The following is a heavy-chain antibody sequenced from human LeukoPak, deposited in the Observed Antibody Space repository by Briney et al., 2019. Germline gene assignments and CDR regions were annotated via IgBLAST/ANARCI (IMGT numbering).Heavy chain of an antibody. Sequence: SETLSLTCAVYGGPFSVYYWSWIRQPPGKGLEWIGEINHSGSTNYNPSLKSRVTISVDTSKNQFSLKLSSVTAADTAVYYCAREATMVRGRKATIRDYWGQGTLVTVSS. CDR2: INHSGST. CDR1: GGPFSVYY. J-gene: IGHJ4*02. V-gene: IGHV4-34*01. CDR3: AREATMVRGRKATIRDY. D-gene: IGHD3-10*01.